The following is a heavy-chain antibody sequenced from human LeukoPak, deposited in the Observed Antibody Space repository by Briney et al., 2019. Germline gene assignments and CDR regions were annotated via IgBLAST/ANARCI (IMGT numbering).Heavy chain of an antibody. CDR2: IYYSGST. J-gene: IGHJ3*02. CDR1: GYSISSGYY. D-gene: IGHD6-19*01. Sequence: SETLSLTCTVSGYSISSGYYWGWIRQPPGKGLEWIGSIYYSGSTYYNPSLKSRVTISVDTSKNQFSLKLSSVTAADTAVYYCARDRAGAFDIWGQGTMVTVSS. V-gene: IGHV4-38-2*02. CDR3: ARDRAGAFDI.